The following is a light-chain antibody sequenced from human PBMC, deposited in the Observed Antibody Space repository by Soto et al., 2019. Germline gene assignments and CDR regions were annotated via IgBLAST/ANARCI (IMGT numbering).Light chain of an antibody. J-gene: IGLJ1*01. Sequence: QSALTQPASVSGSPGQSITISCTGSSDDIGTYEYISWYQQHPGKAPKLMIYEGSKRPSGVSNRFSGSKSGNTASLTISGLQAEDEADYYCCSYAGSSTYVFGTGTKVTVL. CDR2: EGS. CDR1: SDDIGTYEY. V-gene: IGLV2-23*01. CDR3: CSYAGSSTYV.